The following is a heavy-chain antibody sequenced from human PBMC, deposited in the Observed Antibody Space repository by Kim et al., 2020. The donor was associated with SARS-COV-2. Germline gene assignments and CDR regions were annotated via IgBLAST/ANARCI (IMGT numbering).Heavy chain of an antibody. V-gene: IGHV1-3*01. J-gene: IGHJ4*02. CDR1: GYTFTSYA. Sequence: ASVKVSCKASGYTFTSYAMHWVRQAPGQRLEWMGWINAGNGNTKYSQKFQGRVTITRDTSASTAYMELSSLRSEDTAVYYCARGIDILTGYRAYYFDYWAREPWSPSPQ. CDR2: INAGNGNT. CDR3: ARGIDILTGYRAYYFDY. D-gene: IGHD3-9*01.